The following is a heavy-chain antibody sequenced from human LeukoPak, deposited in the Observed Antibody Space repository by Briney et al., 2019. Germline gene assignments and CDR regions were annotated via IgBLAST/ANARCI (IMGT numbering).Heavy chain of an antibody. V-gene: IGHV3-21*01. CDR1: GFTFSTYS. CDR3: AREPTSMGSDY. D-gene: IGHD3-10*01. J-gene: IGHJ4*02. CDR2: ISHSSTYI. Sequence: GGSLRLSCTASGFTFSTYSMTWVRQAPGKGLEWVSSISHSSTYIYYTDSVKGRFAISRDNAKNSLYLQMNSLRADDAAVYYCAREPTSMGSDYWGQGTLVTVSS.